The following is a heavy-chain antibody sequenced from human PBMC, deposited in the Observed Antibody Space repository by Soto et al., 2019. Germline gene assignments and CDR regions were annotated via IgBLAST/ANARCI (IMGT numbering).Heavy chain of an antibody. CDR3: VRTIVAAGPDAFDM. V-gene: IGHV3-30-3*01. Sequence: QVQLVESGGGVVQPGRSLRLSCAGSIFTFSYYAVHWIRQAPGKGLEWMAVILSDGSKQYYAESVKGRFTISRDNSKSTLYLQMNSLRVEDTAVYYCVRTIVAAGPDAFDMWGQGTMVTVSS. D-gene: IGHD6-13*01. CDR1: IFTFSYYA. CDR2: ILSDGSKQ. J-gene: IGHJ3*02.